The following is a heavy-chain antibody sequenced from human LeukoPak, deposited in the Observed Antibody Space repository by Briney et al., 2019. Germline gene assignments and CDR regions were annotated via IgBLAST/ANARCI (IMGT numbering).Heavy chain of an antibody. J-gene: IGHJ4*02. Sequence: PGGSLRLSCAASGFTFSSYDMNWVRQAPGKGLEWVSSISSSSSYIYYADSVKGRFTISRDNAKNSLYLQMNSLRAEDTAVYYCARDASYYGSGSYYSFIDYWGQGTLVTVSS. CDR2: ISSSSSYI. CDR3: ARDASYYGSGSYYSFIDY. D-gene: IGHD3-10*01. CDR1: GFTFSSYD. V-gene: IGHV3-21*01.